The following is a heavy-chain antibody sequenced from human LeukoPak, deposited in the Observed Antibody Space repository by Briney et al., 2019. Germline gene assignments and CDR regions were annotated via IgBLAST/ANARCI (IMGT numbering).Heavy chain of an antibody. Sequence: SETLSLTCTVSGGSISSSSYYWGWIRQPPGKGLEWIGSIYYSGSTNYNPSLKSRVTISVDTSKNQFSLKLSSVTAADTAVYYCAREDSTHGWFDPWGQGTLVTVSS. J-gene: IGHJ5*02. D-gene: IGHD2-2*01. CDR2: IYYSGST. V-gene: IGHV4-39*07. CDR1: GGSISSSSYY. CDR3: AREDSTHGWFDP.